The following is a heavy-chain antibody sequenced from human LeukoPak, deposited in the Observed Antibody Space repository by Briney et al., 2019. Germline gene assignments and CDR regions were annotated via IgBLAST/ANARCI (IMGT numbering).Heavy chain of an antibody. J-gene: IGHJ4*02. Sequence: SVKVSCKASGGTFSSYAISWVRQAPGQGLEWMGRIIPIYGTANYAQKFQGRVTITTDESTSTAYMELSSLRSEDTTVYYCAGRYTICGVVDEYYFDYWGQGTLVTVSS. CDR1: GGTFSSYA. D-gene: IGHD3-3*01. CDR3: AGRYTICGVVDEYYFDY. CDR2: IIPIYGTA. V-gene: IGHV1-69*05.